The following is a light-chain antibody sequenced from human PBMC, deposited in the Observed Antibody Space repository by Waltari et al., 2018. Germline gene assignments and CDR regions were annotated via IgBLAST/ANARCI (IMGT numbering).Light chain of an antibody. CDR2: DVS. J-gene: IGLJ3*02. CDR1: RSDVGGYNY. V-gene: IGLV2-11*01. Sequence: QSALTQPRSVSGSPGQSVTISCTGTRSDVGGYNYVSWYQRHPGKAPKLMIYDVSKRPSGVPDRFSGSKSGNTASLTISGLQAEDEADYYCCSYAGIYILWVFGGGTKLTVL. CDR3: CSYAGIYILWV.